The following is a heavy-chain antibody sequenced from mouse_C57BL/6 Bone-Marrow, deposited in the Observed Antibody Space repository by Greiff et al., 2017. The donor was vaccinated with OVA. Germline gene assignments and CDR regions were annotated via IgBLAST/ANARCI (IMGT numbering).Heavy chain of an antibody. CDR2: IYPGDGDT. CDR1: GYAFSSSW. Sequence: VQLQQSGPELVKPGASVKISCKASGYAFSSSWMNWVKQRPGKGLEWIGRIYPGDGDTNYNGKFKGKATLTADKSSSTAYMQLSSLTSEDSAVYFCARAIVTPPFDYWGQGTTLTVSS. CDR3: ARAIVTPPFDY. J-gene: IGHJ2*01. V-gene: IGHV1-82*01. D-gene: IGHD2-5*01.